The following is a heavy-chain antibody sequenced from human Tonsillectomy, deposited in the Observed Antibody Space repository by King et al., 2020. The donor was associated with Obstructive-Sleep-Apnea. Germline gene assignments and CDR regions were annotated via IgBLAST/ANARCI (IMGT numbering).Heavy chain of an antibody. CDR2: ISEEENNE. J-gene: IGHJ4*02. CDR1: GFTFRTYD. V-gene: IGHV3-30*03. D-gene: IGHD4-17*01. Sequence: QLVQSGGGVVQPGRALRLSCTTSGFTFRTYDMHWVRQAPGKGLEWGAMISEEENNEYYADTVKGRFTISRDISKNTLHLQMNSLRTDDTALYYCVREYGDYELDYWGQGTLVTVSS. CDR3: VREYGDYELDY.